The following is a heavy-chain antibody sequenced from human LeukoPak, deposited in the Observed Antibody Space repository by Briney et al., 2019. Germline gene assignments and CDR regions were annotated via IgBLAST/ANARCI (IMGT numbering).Heavy chain of an antibody. D-gene: IGHD4-17*01. CDR3: ASSTTLLNMVTTR. Sequence: SETLSLTCAVYGGSFSGYYWSWIRQPPGKGLEWIGEINHSGSTNYNPSLKSRVTISVDTSKNQFSLELTSVTAADTAVYYCASSTTLLNMVTTRWGQGTLVTVSS. J-gene: IGHJ4*02. CDR1: GGSFSGYY. V-gene: IGHV4-34*01. CDR2: INHSGST.